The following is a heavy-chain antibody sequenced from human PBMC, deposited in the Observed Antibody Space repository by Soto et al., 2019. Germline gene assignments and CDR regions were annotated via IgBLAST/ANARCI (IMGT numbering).Heavy chain of an antibody. Sequence: SETLSLTCAVYGGSFSGYYWSWIRQPPGKGLEWIGEINHSGSTNYNPSLKSRVTISVDTSKNQFSLKLSSVTAADTAVYYCARTGDGYNTASFDYWGQGTLVTVSS. V-gene: IGHV4-34*01. CDR3: ARTGDGYNTASFDY. CDR2: INHSGST. J-gene: IGHJ4*02. D-gene: IGHD5-12*01. CDR1: GGSFSGYY.